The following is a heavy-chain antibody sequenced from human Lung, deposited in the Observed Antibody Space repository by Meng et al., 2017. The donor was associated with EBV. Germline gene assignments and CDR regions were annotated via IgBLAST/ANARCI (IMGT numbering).Heavy chain of an antibody. CDR1: GYTFGSYG. J-gene: IGHJ4*02. CDR3: ASGTPGRSYCDY. D-gene: IGHD2-15*01. V-gene: IGHV1-18*01. CDR2: FVNYVDT. Sequence: QVHLLQSGPEVKKPGASVRVSCTAAGYTFGSYGICWVRQAPGQGLEWMGWFVNYVDTYPAPKFQGRVTMTTDTHTNTAFMELRSLTSDDTAVYYCASGTPGRSYCDYWGQGTLVTVFS.